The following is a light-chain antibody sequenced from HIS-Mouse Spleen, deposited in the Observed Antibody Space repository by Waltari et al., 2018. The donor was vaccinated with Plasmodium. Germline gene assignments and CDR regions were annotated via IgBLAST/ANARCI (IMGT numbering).Light chain of an antibody. V-gene: IGKV3-15*01. CDR1: QSVSSN. CDR3: QQYNNWSFT. Sequence: EIVLTQSPGTLSVSPGERATLSCRASQSVSSNLAWYQQKPGQAPRLLIYGASTMATGIPARFSGSGSGTEFTLTISSLQSEDFAVYYCQQYNNWSFTFGPGTKVDIK. CDR2: GAS. J-gene: IGKJ3*01.